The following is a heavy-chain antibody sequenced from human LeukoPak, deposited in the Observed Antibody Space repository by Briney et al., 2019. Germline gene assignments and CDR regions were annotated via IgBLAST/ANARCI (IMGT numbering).Heavy chain of an antibody. CDR1: GFTFSDYY. CDR3: ARDLMMGVGYYYHYGMDV. V-gene: IGHV3-11*01. CDR2: ISSSGSTI. D-gene: IGHD3-16*01. Sequence: PGGSLRLSCAASGFTFSDYYMSWIRQAPGKGLEWVSYISSSGSTIYYADSVKGRFTISRDNAKNSLYLQMNSLRAEDTAVYYCARDLMMGVGYYYHYGMDVWGQGTTVTVSS. J-gene: IGHJ6*02.